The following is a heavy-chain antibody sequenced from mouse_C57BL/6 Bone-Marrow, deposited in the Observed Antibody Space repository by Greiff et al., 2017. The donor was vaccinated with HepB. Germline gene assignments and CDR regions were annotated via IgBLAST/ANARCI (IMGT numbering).Heavy chain of an antibody. CDR1: GYTFTSYG. J-gene: IGHJ3*01. Sequence: QVQLQQSGAELARPGASVKLSCKASGYTFTSYGISWVKQRTGQGLEWIGEIYPRSGNTYYNEKFKGKATLTADQSSSTAYMELRSLTSEDSAVYFCARLSLYYYGSSYGFAYWGQGTLVTVSA. CDR3: ARLSLYYYGSSYGFAY. CDR2: IYPRSGNT. V-gene: IGHV1-81*01. D-gene: IGHD1-1*01.